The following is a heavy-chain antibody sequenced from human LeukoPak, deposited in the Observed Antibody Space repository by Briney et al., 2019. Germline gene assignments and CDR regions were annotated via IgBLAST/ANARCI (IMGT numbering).Heavy chain of an antibody. CDR1: GGSISSYY. CDR2: IYYSGST. D-gene: IGHD3-9*01. CDR3: ARSQALFDWLLRDGMGV. J-gene: IGHJ6*02. Sequence: SETLSLTCTVSGGSISSYYWSWIRQPPGKGLEWIGYIYYSGSTNYNPSLKSRVTISVDTSKNQFSLKLSSVTAADTAVYYCARSQALFDWLLRDGMGVWGQGTTVTVSS. V-gene: IGHV4-59*08.